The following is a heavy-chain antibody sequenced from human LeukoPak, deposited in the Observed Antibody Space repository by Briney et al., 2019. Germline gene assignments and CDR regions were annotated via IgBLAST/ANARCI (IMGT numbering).Heavy chain of an antibody. V-gene: IGHV1-8*03. CDR1: GYTFTSYD. Sequence: ASVKVSCKASGYTFTSYDINWVRQATGHGLEWMGWMNPNSGNTGYAQKCQGRVTITRNTSISTAYMELSSLRSEDTAVYYCARADPQRGAAGIYGMDVWGQGTTVTVSS. D-gene: IGHD1-26*01. CDR2: MNPNSGNT. J-gene: IGHJ6*02. CDR3: ARADPQRGAAGIYGMDV.